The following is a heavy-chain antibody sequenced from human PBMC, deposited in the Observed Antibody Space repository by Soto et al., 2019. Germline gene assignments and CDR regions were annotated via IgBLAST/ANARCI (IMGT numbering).Heavy chain of an antibody. J-gene: IGHJ5*02. D-gene: IGHD2-15*01. CDR3: ATRQGGSYNWFDP. CDR2: LYYSGNT. CDR1: CGSISRSSYS. V-gene: IGHV4-39*01. Sequence: KPSETLSLTCTVSCGSISRSSYSWAWIRQPPGKGLEWIGTLYYSGNTYYNPSLKSRVTTSVDTSKNQFSLKLSSVTAADTAVYYCATRQGGSYNWFDPWGQGTLVTVSS.